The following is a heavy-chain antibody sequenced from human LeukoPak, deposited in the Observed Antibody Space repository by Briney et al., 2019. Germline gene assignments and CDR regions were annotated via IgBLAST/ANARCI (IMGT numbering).Heavy chain of an antibody. CDR3: ARAPYYGSGTSDAFDI. J-gene: IGHJ3*02. CDR1: GYTFTSYY. V-gene: IGHV1-46*01. Sequence: ASVKVSCKASGYTFTSYYMHWVRQAPGQGLEWMGIINPSGGSTSYAQKFQGRVTMTRDTSTCTVYMELSSLRSEDTAVYYCARAPYYGSGTSDAFDIWGQGTMVTVSS. D-gene: IGHD3-10*01. CDR2: INPSGGST.